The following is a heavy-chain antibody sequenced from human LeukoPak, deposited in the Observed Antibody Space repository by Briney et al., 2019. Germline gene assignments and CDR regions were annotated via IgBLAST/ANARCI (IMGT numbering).Heavy chain of an antibody. Sequence: GGSLRLSCAASGFTFSNAWMSWVRQAPGKGLEWVGRIKSKTDGGTTDYAAPVKDRFTISRDDSKNTLYLQMNSLKSEDTAVYYCTTQLLWFGELSYWGQGTLVTVSS. CDR3: TTQLLWFGELSY. J-gene: IGHJ4*02. CDR1: GFTFSNAW. CDR2: IKSKTDGGTT. V-gene: IGHV3-15*01. D-gene: IGHD3-10*01.